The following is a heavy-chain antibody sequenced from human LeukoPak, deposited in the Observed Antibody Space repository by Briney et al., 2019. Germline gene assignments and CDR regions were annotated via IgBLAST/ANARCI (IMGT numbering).Heavy chain of an antibody. J-gene: IGHJ6*02. V-gene: IGHV3-11*06. CDR1: GFNFNDYY. Sequence: PGGSLRLSCAASGFNFNDYYMSWIRQAAGKGLEWVSDIGSRSVYTNYADSVKGRFAISRNNAKNSLYLQMNSLRAEDTAVYYCARDGITGTTSHLSYGMDVWGQGTTVTVSS. CDR3: ARDGITGTTSHLSYGMDV. D-gene: IGHD1-20*01. CDR2: IGSRSVYT.